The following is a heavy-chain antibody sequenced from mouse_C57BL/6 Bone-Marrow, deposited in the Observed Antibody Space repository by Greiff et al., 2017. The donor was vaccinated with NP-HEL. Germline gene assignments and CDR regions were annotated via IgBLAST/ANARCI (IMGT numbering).Heavy chain of an antibody. CDR3: ARLRYYGNSHCDY. Sequence: EVQGVESGGGLVQPGGSLKLSCAASGFTFSDHYMYWVRQTPEKRLEWVAYISNGGGSTYYPDTVKGRFTISRDNAKNTLYLQMSRLKSEEAARYYCARLRYYGNSHCDYGGQGTTLTVSS. CDR1: GFTFSDHY. CDR2: ISNGGGST. D-gene: IGHD2-1*01. J-gene: IGHJ2*01. V-gene: IGHV5-12*01.